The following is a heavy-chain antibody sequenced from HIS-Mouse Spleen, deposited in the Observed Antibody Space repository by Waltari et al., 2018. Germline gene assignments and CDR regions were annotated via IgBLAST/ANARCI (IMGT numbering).Heavy chain of an antibody. CDR2: SYYSGST. CDR3: AAPGYSSSWYAFDI. J-gene: IGHJ3*02. D-gene: IGHD6-13*01. CDR1: GGSISSYY. Sequence: QVQLQESGPGLVKPSETLSLTCTVSGGSISSYYWSWIRQPPGKGLEWIGYSYYSGSTNSNPSLKGRVTISVDTSKNQFSLKLSSVTAADTAVYYCAAPGYSSSWYAFDIWGQGTMVTVSS. V-gene: IGHV4-59*08.